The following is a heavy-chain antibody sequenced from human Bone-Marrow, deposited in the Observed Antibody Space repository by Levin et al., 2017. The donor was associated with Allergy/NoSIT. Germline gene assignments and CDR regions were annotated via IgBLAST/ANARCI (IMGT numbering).Heavy chain of an antibody. CDR2: INHRGST. J-gene: IGHJ6*02. Sequence: SQTLSLTCPVYGGSFSDYYWSWIRQPPGKGLEWIGEINHRGSTNYNPSLKSRVTILVDASKNQLSLKLTSLTAADTAVYYCARGTPWHSCPEPYYYYYGMDVWGQGTTVTVSS. V-gene: IGHV4-34*01. D-gene: IGHD2-2*01. CDR1: GGSFSDYY. CDR3: ARGTPWHSCPEPYYYYYGMDV.